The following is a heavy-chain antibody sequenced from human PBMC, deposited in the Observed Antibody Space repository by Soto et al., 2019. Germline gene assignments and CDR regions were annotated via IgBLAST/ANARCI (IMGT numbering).Heavy chain of an antibody. CDR1: GGTFSSYA. V-gene: IGHV1-69*01. D-gene: IGHD1-26*01. J-gene: IGHJ4*02. CDR3: ARGSRRSQDLVGANQMGTFDY. CDR2: ITPMFNIP. Sequence: QVQLVQSGAEVKKPGSSVTVSCKASGGTFSSYAISWVRQAPGQGLEWMGGITPMFNIPSYVQKFQGRLSISADESTSTAFMELSSLTPDDTAVYYCARGSRRSQDLVGANQMGTFDYWGQGTLVTVSS.